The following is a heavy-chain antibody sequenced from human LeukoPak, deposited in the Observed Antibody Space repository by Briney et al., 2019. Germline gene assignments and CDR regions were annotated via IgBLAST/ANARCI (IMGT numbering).Heavy chain of an antibody. CDR2: ISYHSGRI. CDR1: GFTFTDFA. V-gene: IGHV3-9*01. Sequence: GGSLRLSCAAFGFTFTDFAMHWVRQGPGKGLEWVSSISYHSGRINYGDSVKGRFTISRDNAKNSLYLQMNNLRAEDTALYYCGRGTSGWAYDAFDIRGQGTMVTVSS. CDR3: GRGTSGWAYDAFDI. J-gene: IGHJ3*02. D-gene: IGHD6-19*01.